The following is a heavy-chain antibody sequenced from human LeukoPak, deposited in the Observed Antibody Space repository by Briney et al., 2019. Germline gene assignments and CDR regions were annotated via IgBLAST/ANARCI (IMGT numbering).Heavy chain of an antibody. J-gene: IGHJ4*02. CDR3: ARDDYGGIDY. Sequence: PGGSLRLSCAASGFTVSNNYMNWVRQAPGKGLEWVSSISSSSSYIYYADSVKGRFTISRDNAKNSLYLQMNSLRAEDTAVYYCARDDYGGIDYWGQGTLVTVSS. D-gene: IGHD4-17*01. CDR1: GFTVSNNY. CDR2: ISSSSSYI. V-gene: IGHV3-21*01.